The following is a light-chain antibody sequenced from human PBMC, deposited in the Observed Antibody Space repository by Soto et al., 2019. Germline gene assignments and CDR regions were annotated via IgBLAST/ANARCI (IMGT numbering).Light chain of an antibody. V-gene: IGKV3-11*01. J-gene: IGKJ2*01. Sequence: EIVLTQSPATLSLSPGERATLSCRASQSVSSYLAWYQQKPGQAPRLLIYDASNRATGIPARFSGSGSGTDFTLTISSLEPEEFAVYYCQQRGTLPYTFGQGTNLEIK. CDR3: QQRGTLPYT. CDR1: QSVSSY. CDR2: DAS.